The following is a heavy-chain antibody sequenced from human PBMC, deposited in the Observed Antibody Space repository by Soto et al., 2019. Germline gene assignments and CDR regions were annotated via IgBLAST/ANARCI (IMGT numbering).Heavy chain of an antibody. D-gene: IGHD3-9*01. V-gene: IGHV1-24*01. J-gene: IGHJ4*02. CDR1: GYTLTELS. CDR3: ATSLLRYFDWLHPTDY. Sequence: GASVKVSCKVSGYTLTELSMHWVRQAPGKGLEWMGGFDAEDGETIYAQKFQGRVTMTEDTSTDTAYMELSSLRSEDTAVYYCATSLLRYFDWLHPTDYWGQGTLVTVSS. CDR2: FDAEDGET.